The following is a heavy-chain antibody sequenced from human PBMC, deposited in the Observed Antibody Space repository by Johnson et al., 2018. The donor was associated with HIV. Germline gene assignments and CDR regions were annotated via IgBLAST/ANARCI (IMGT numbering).Heavy chain of an antibody. J-gene: IGHJ3*02. CDR1: GFTFSSYT. CDR2: ISYDGSNK. Sequence: QEQLVESGGGVVQPGRSLRLSCTASGFTFSSYTIYWVRQTPGKGLEWVALISYDGSNKYYADSVKGRFTISRDNSKNTLFLQMNSLRPEDTAVYYCARDMGHRQLARDGFDIWGQGTMVTVSS. D-gene: IGHD6-6*01. V-gene: IGHV3-30*04. CDR3: ARDMGHRQLARDGFDI.